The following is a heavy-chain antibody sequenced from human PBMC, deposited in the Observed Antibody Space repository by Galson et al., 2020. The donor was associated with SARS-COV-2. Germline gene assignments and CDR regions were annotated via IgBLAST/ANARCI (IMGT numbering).Heavy chain of an antibody. J-gene: IGHJ4*02. CDR1: GFTFSSYW. CDR2: IKQDGSEK. V-gene: IGHV3-7*01. CDR3: ARVFWTIAVSDAVDY. D-gene: IGHD3-3*01. Sequence: GSLRLSCAASGFTFSSYWMSWVRQAPGKGLEWVANIKQDGSEKYYVDSVKGRFTISRDNAKNSLYLQMNSLRAEDTAVYYCARVFWTIAVSDAVDYWGQGTLVTVSS.